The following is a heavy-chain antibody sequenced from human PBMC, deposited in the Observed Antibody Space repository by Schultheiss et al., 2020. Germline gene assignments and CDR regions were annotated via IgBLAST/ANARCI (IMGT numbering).Heavy chain of an antibody. CDR2: IYTSGST. Sequence: SETLSLTCTVSGGSISSGSYYWSWIRQPAGKGLEWIGRIYTSGSTNYNPSLKSRVTISVDTSKNQFSLKLSSVTAADTAVYYCARDGGAARRFGWFDPWGQGTLVTVSS. CDR1: GGSISSGSYY. J-gene: IGHJ5*02. V-gene: IGHV4-61*02. CDR3: ARDGGAARRFGWFDP. D-gene: IGHD6-6*01.